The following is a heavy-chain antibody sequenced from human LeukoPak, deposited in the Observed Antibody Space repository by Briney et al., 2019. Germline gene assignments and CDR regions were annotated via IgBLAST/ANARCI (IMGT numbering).Heavy chain of an antibody. J-gene: IGHJ6*02. CDR3: AKSLTSYKDDFWSGYYTDYYYGMDV. CDR2: ISGSGGST. Sequence: PGGSLRLSCAVSGFTFSSYAMSGVRQAPGRGLEWVSGISGSGGSTYYADSVKGRFTISRDNSKNTLYLQMNSLRAEDTAVYYCAKSLTSYKDDFWSGYYTDYYYGMDVWGQGTTVTVSS. V-gene: IGHV3-23*01. CDR1: GFTFSSYA. D-gene: IGHD3-3*01.